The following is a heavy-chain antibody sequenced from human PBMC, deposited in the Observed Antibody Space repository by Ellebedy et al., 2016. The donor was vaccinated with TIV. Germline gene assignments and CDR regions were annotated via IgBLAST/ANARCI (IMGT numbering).Heavy chain of an antibody. V-gene: IGHV3-11*04. CDR2: ISSSSSTI. J-gene: IGHJ4*02. CDR1: GGSISSYY. Sequence: LSLTXTVSGGSISSYYWSWIRQPPGKGLEWVSYISSSSSTIYYADSVKGRFTISRDNAKSSLYLQMNSLRAEDTAVYYCASWVYYGSGSRIDYWGQGTLVTVSS. CDR3: ASWVYYGSGSRIDY. D-gene: IGHD3-10*01.